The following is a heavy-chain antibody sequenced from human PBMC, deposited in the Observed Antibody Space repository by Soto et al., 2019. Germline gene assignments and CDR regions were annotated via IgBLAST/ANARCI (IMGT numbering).Heavy chain of an antibody. V-gene: IGHV1-69*13. Sequence: GASVKVSCKASGGTFSSYAISWVRQAPGQGLEWMGGIIPIFGTANYAQKFQGRVTITADESTSTAYMELSSLRSEDTAVYYCGRDLAAAYYYGMDVWGQGTTVTVSS. J-gene: IGHJ6*02. CDR2: IIPIFGTA. CDR3: GRDLAAAYYYGMDV. D-gene: IGHD6-13*01. CDR1: GGTFSSYA.